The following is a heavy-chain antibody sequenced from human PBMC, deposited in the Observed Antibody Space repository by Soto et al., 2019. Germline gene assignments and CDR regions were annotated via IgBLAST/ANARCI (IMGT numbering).Heavy chain of an antibody. V-gene: IGHV3-30*03. Sequence: SGGSLRLSCAASGFTFSSYGMHWVRQAPGKGLEWVAVISYDGSNKYYADSVKGRFTISRDNSKNTLYLQMNSLRAEDTAVYYCARDPYYYDILTGYCPDYYYYYGMDVWGQGTTVTVSS. CDR2: ISYDGSNK. J-gene: IGHJ6*02. CDR3: ARDPYYYDILTGYCPDYYYYYGMDV. D-gene: IGHD3-9*01. CDR1: GFTFSSYG.